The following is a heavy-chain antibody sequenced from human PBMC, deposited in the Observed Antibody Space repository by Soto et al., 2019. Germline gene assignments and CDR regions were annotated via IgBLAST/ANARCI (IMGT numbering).Heavy chain of an antibody. V-gene: IGHV1-69*02. CDR3: ATLSLGGTTGYYYYYMDV. Sequence: SVKVSCKASGGTFSSYTISWVRQAPGQGLEWMGRIIPILGIANYARKFQGRVTITADKSTSTAYMELSSLRSEDTAVYYCATLSLGGTTGYYYYYMDVWGKGTTVTVSS. D-gene: IGHD1-7*01. J-gene: IGHJ6*03. CDR2: IIPILGIA. CDR1: GGTFSSYT.